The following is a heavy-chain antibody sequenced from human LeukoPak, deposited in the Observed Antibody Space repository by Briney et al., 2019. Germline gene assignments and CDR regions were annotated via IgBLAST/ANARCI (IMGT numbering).Heavy chain of an antibody. Sequence: GGSLRLSCAGSGFTLSSYEMNWVHQAPGKGLEWVSYISRSGSTIYYADSVKGRFTISRDNAKNSLYLQMNSLRAEDTAVYYCARGRTASYYSDYWGQGTLVTVSS. CDR3: ARGRTASYYSDY. CDR1: GFTLSSYE. CDR2: ISRSGSTI. V-gene: IGHV3-48*03. D-gene: IGHD1-14*01. J-gene: IGHJ4*02.